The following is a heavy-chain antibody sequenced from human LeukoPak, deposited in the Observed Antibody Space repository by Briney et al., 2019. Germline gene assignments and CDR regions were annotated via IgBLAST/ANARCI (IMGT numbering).Heavy chain of an antibody. J-gene: IGHJ4*02. D-gene: IGHD3-22*01. Sequence: GGSLRLSCAASGFTFSGYYMSWVRQAPGKGLEWVSAISGSGGSTYYADSVKGRFTISRDNSKNTLYLQMNSLRAEDTAVYYCAKXSSGYPDYWGQGTLVTVSS. CDR3: AKXSSGYPDY. CDR1: GFTFSGYY. CDR2: ISGSGGST. V-gene: IGHV3-23*01.